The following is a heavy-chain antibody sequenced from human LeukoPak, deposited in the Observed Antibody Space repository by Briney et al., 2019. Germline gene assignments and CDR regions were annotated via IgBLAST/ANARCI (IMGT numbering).Heavy chain of an antibody. D-gene: IGHD1-26*01. CDR1: GGTFSSYA. V-gene: IGHV1-24*01. Sequence: GSSVKVSCKASGGTFSSYAISWVRQAPGKGLEWMGGFDPEDGETIYAQKFQGRVTMTEDTSTDTAYMELSSLRSEDTAVYYCASHPLSGSFPDAFDIWGQGTMVTVSS. CDR3: ASHPLSGSFPDAFDI. CDR2: FDPEDGET. J-gene: IGHJ3*02.